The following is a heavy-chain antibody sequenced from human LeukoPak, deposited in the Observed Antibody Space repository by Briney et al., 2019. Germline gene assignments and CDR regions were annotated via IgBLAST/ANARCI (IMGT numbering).Heavy chain of an antibody. V-gene: IGHV1-69*06. CDR2: IIPIFGTA. Sequence: AASVKVSCKASGGTFSSCAISWVRQAPGQGLEWMGGIIPIFGTANYAQKFQGRVTITADKSTSTAYMELSSLRSEDTAVYYCASEGRYYDSSASDYWGQGTLVTVSS. J-gene: IGHJ4*02. CDR1: GGTFSSCA. D-gene: IGHD3-22*01. CDR3: ASEGRYYDSSASDY.